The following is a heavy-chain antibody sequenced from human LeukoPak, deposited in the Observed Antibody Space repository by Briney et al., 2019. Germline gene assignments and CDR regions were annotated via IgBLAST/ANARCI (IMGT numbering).Heavy chain of an antibody. CDR2: VDHTGST. Sequence: PSETLSLTCSVSDDSITMYYWTWIRQPPGKGLERIGYVDHTGSTNFNPSLNGRVSISRDATKNLFSLRLRSVTAADTAVYFCARGRVSSSTWYSTYYYYFYMDLWGKGTTVTVSS. V-gene: IGHV4-59*01. J-gene: IGHJ6*03. D-gene: IGHD6-13*01. CDR1: DDSITMYY. CDR3: ARGRVSSSTWYSTYYYYFYMDL.